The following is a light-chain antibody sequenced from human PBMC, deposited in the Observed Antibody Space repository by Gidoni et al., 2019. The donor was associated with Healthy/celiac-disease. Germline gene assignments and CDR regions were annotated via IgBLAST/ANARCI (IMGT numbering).Light chain of an antibody. CDR3: DQRYAIPIT. J-gene: IGKJ5*01. V-gene: IGKV1-39*01. CDR1: QSISSY. Sequence: IQMTQSPSSLSASVGDRVTITCRASQSISSYLNWYPQKPGKAPKLLSYAASSLQSGVPSRFSGSGSGTDFTLTISRQEAKGFTRENGDQRYAIPITFGQGTRVEIK. CDR2: AAS.